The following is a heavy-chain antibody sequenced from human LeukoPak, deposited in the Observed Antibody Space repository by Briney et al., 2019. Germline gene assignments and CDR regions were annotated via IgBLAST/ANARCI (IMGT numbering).Heavy chain of an antibody. CDR2: IYYSGST. Sequence: SETLSLTCTVSGGSISSYYWSWIRQPPGKGLEWIGCIYYSGSTNYNPSLKSRVTISVDTSKNQFSLKLSSVTAADTAVYYCARPYYYDSSGYYYHWGQGTLVTVSS. CDR3: ARPYYYDSSGYYYH. CDR1: GGSISSYY. D-gene: IGHD3-22*01. V-gene: IGHV4-59*12. J-gene: IGHJ5*02.